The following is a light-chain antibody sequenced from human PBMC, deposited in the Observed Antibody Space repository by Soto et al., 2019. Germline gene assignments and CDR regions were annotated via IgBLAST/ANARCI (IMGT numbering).Light chain of an antibody. V-gene: IGKV3-11*01. CDR1: QSVRTY. CDR3: QQRSSWPLT. Sequence: EVVLTLSLATLSLSPGERATLSCRASQSVRTYLAWYQQKPGQAPRLLIHDVSDRATGIPARFSGSGSGTDFTLTISSLEPEDFAVYYCQQRSSWPLTFGGGTKVDIK. J-gene: IGKJ4*01. CDR2: DVS.